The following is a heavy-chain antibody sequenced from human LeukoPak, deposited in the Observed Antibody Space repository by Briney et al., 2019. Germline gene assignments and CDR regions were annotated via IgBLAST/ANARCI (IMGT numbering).Heavy chain of an antibody. Sequence: GSLRLSCTASGFTFSSYEMNWVRQAPGKGLEWVSYISSSGSTIYYADSVKGRFTISRVNAKNSLYLQMNSLRAEDTAVYYCARARFTYYYGSGSRLGAFDIWGQGTMVTVSS. D-gene: IGHD3-10*01. CDR3: ARARFTYYYGSGSRLGAFDI. CDR1: GFTFSSYE. J-gene: IGHJ3*02. V-gene: IGHV3-48*03. CDR2: ISSSGSTI.